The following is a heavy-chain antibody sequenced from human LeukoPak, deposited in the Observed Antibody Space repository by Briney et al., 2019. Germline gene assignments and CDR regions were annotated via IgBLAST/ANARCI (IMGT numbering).Heavy chain of an antibody. CDR3: AKQLGYCSDGSCYFPY. V-gene: IGHV3-30-3*02. Sequence: GGSLRLSCAASGFTFSSYAMHWVRQAPGKGLEWVAVISYDGSNKYYADSVKGRFTISRDNSKNTLCLQMNSLRAVDTAVYYCAKQLGYCSDGSCYFPYWGQGTLVTVSS. D-gene: IGHD2-15*01. CDR2: ISYDGSNK. J-gene: IGHJ4*02. CDR1: GFTFSSYA.